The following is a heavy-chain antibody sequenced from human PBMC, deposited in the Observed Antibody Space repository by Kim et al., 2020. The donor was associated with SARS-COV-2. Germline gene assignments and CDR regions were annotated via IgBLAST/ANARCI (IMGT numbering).Heavy chain of an antibody. Sequence: GGSLRLSCAASGFTLSSFTMSWVRQAPGKGLEWVSGISGGGVTTNYANSVKGRFTISRDNSKNMVFLQMNNVRAEDTAVYYCARGLFGEGGQGTLVSVAS. CDR2: ISGGGVTT. V-gene: IGHV3-23*01. CDR3: ARGLFGE. CDR1: GFTLSSFT. D-gene: IGHD3-10*02. J-gene: IGHJ4*02.